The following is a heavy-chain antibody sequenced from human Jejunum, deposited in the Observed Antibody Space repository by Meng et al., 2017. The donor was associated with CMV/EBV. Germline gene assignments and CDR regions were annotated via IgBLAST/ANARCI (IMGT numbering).Heavy chain of an antibody. D-gene: IGHD4-17*01. CDR1: GFTFGAYY. CDR2: ITGSGNTI. CDR3: VRGNYGFDY. Sequence: QVQLVESGGDLVKHGGSLRLSCAASGFTFGAYYMAWVRQAPGKGLEWVSYITGSGNTIYYADSVKGRFTISRDNAKSSLYLEINSLRAEDTAVYYCVRGNYGFDYWGQGTLVTVSS. J-gene: IGHJ4*02. V-gene: IGHV3-11*01.